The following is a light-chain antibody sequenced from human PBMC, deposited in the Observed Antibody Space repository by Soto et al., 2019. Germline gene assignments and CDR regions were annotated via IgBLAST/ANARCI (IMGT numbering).Light chain of an antibody. V-gene: IGKV1-5*01. Sequence: DIQMTQSPSTLSASIGDRVTIACRASQSISRYLAWFQQRPGKAPRILIFNAATLERGVPSRFSGGGSGTEFTLTISSLQPDAFATYYCQQYNGYLTWTFGQGTKVEIK. J-gene: IGKJ1*01. CDR3: QQYNGYLTWT. CDR2: NAA. CDR1: QSISRY.